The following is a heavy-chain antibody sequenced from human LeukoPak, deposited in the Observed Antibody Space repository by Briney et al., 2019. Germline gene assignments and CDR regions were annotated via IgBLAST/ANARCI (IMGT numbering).Heavy chain of an antibody. CDR2: MNPNSGNT. Sequence: ASVKVSCKASGYTFTSYDINWVRQATGQGLEWMGWMNPNSGNTGYAQKFQGRVTMTRNTSISTDYMELSSLRSEDTAVYYCARAYGVVPYYYYYYYMDVWGKGTTVTVSS. CDR1: GYTFTSYD. J-gene: IGHJ6*03. D-gene: IGHD2-2*01. CDR3: ARAYGVVPYYYYYYYMDV. V-gene: IGHV1-8*01.